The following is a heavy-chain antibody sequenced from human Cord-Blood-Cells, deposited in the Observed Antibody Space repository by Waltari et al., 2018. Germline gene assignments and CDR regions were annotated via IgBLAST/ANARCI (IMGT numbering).Heavy chain of an antibody. CDR1: GFTFSSYG. D-gene: IGHD3-22*01. CDR2: IWYDGSNK. V-gene: IGHV3-33*01. CDR3: ARGRKVITTFDS. J-gene: IGHJ4*02. Sequence: QVQLVESGGGVVQPGRSLRLACAASGFTFSSYGMNWVRQAPGKGLEWVAVIWYDGSNKYYAESVKGRLTISRDNSKNTLYLQMNSLSVEDTAVYYCARGRKVITTFDSWGQGTLVTVSS.